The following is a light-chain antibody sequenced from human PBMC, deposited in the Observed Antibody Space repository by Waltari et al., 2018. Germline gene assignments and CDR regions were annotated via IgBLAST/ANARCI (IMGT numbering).Light chain of an antibody. CDR1: SSDVGAYKY. J-gene: IGLJ3*02. V-gene: IGLV2-11*01. CDR2: DVS. CDR3: CSYAGSYSWV. Sequence: QSALTQPRSVSGSPGQSVTISCTGTSSDVGAYKYVSWYQQHPGKAPKLMIYDVSKRPAGVPDRCSGSKSGNTASLTISGLQAEDEADYYCCSYAGSYSWVFGGGTKLTVL.